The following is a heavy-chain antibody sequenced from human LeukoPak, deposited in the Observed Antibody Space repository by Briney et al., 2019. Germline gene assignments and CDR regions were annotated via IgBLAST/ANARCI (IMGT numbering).Heavy chain of an antibody. CDR2: IIPVADIT. Sequence: SVKVSCKVSGGTFNNIAVHCLRQAPGQGLEWMGRIIPVADITNYPQNFQGRVTFTADKSTTTVHMDLSSLKSEDTAVYYCARVRDGYSYFVYWGQGTLVTVFS. D-gene: IGHD5-24*01. CDR3: ARVRDGYSYFVY. CDR1: GGTFNNIA. J-gene: IGHJ4*02. V-gene: IGHV1-69*04.